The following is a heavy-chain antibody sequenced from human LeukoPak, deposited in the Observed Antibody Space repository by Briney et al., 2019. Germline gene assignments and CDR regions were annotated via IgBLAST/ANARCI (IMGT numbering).Heavy chain of an antibody. V-gene: IGHV3-21*01. CDR1: GFTFSSYT. CDR2: ITGDSNYI. CDR3: ARVQGSPY. J-gene: IGHJ4*02. Sequence: PGGSLRLSCAASGFTFSSYTMKWVRQAPRKGLEWVSSITGDSNYIYYADSVKGRFTVSRDNAKNSLYLHINSLRAEDTAVYYCARVQGSPYWGQGTLVTVSS.